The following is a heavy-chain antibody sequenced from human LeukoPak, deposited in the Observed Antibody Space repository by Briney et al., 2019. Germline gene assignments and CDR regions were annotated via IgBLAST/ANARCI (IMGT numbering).Heavy chain of an antibody. D-gene: IGHD3-10*01. J-gene: IGHJ6*03. CDR2: IYHSGAT. CDR3: ARAPYGSATNNYYMDV. CDR1: GYSISSGYY. V-gene: IGHV4-38-2*02. Sequence: SETLSLTCTVSGYSISSGYYWGWIRHPPGKGLEWIGSIYHSGATYYNPSLKSRVTISVDTSKNQFSLKLSSVTAADTAVYYCARAPYGSATNNYYMDVWGKGTTVTVSS.